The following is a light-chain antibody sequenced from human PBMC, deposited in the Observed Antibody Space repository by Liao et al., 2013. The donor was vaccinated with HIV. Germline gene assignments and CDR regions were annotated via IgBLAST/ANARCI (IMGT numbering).Light chain of an antibody. Sequence: SYELTQPPSVSVAPGKTARITCSGDALPKQYAYWYQQKPGQAPVLLIYKDSERPSGIPERFSGSNSGNTATLTISGTQAMDEADYYCQAWDSSTVVFGGGTKLTVL. CDR1: ALPKQY. J-gene: IGLJ3*02. V-gene: IGLV3-1*01. CDR3: QAWDSSTVV. CDR2: KDS.